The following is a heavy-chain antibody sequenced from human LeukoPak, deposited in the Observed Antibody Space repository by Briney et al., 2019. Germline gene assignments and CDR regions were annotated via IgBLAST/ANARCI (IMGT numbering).Heavy chain of an antibody. V-gene: IGHV3-21*01. J-gene: IGHJ4*02. CDR2: ISSSSSYI. D-gene: IGHD5-24*01. CDR3: GRENERRWLRLVFGGPDFDY. Sequence: PGGSLRLSCAASGFTFSSYSMNWVRQAPGKGLEWVSSISSSSSYIYYADSVKGRFTISRDNAKNSLYLQMNSLRAEDTAVYYCGRENERRWLRLVFGGPDFDYWGQGTLVTVSS. CDR1: GFTFSSYS.